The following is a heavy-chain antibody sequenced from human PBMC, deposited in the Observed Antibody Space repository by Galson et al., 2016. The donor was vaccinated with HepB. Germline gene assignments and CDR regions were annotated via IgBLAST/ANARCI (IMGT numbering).Heavy chain of an antibody. J-gene: IGHJ5*02. Sequence: SLRLSCAASKFTFSTYTMNWVRQAPGKGLEWVSYISSDSGTIYYADSVKGRFTISRDNAKNSLYLQMNSLRAEDTAVYYCARTAFSYSGSYWWFHPWGQGTLVTVPS. CDR2: ISSDSGTI. CDR3: ARTAFSYSGSYWWFHP. CDR1: KFTFSTYT. D-gene: IGHD1-26*01. V-gene: IGHV3-48*01.